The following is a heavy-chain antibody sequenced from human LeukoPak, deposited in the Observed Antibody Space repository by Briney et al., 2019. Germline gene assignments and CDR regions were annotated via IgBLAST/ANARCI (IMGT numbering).Heavy chain of an antibody. CDR2: IYYNGST. Sequence: SETLSLTCTVSGGSISSYYWSWIRQPPGKGLEWIGYIYYNGSTNYNPPLKSRVTISVDTSRNQFSLKLSSVTAADTAVYYCARVDSSGWPYYFDYWGQGTLVTVSS. J-gene: IGHJ4*02. D-gene: IGHD6-19*01. CDR3: ARVDSSGWPYYFDY. V-gene: IGHV4-59*01. CDR1: GGSISSYY.